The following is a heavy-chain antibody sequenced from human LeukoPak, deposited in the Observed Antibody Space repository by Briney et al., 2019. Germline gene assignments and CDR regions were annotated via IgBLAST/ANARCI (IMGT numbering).Heavy chain of an antibody. CDR2: IYSGGST. Sequence: GGSLRLSCTASGFTVSSNYMSWVRQAPGKGLEWVSVIYSGGSTYYADSVKGRFTISRDNSKNTLYLQMNSLRAEDTAVYYCAGTRDNYYDSSGTLDYWGQGTLVTVSS. CDR1: GFTVSSNY. V-gene: IGHV3-53*01. J-gene: IGHJ4*02. CDR3: AGTRDNYYDSSGTLDY. D-gene: IGHD3-22*01.